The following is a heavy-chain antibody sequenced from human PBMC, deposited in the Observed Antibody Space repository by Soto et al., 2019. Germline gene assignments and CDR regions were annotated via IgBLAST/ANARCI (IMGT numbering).Heavy chain of an antibody. V-gene: IGHV3-30*18. Sequence: PGGSLRLSCAASGFTFSSYGMHWVRQAPGKGLEWVAVISYDGSNKYYADSVKGRFTISRDNSKNTLYLQMNILRAEDTAVYYCAKDSYGLRYWGQGTLVTVSS. D-gene: IGHD5-18*01. CDR2: ISYDGSNK. J-gene: IGHJ4*02. CDR3: AKDSYGLRY. CDR1: GFTFSSYG.